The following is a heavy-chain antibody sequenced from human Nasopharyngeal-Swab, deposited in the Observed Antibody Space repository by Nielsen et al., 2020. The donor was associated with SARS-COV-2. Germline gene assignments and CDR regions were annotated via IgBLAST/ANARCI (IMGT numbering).Heavy chain of an antibody. Sequence: GESLKISCAASGFTFSDYYMSWIRQAPGKGLEWVSYISSSSSYTNYADSVKGRFTISRDNAKNSLYLQMNSLRAEDTAVYYCAREAMGIAVAGTSLGYMDVWGKGTTVTVSS. CDR3: AREAMGIAVAGTSLGYMDV. J-gene: IGHJ6*03. CDR1: GFTFSDYY. V-gene: IGHV3-11*06. CDR2: ISSSSSYT. D-gene: IGHD6-19*01.